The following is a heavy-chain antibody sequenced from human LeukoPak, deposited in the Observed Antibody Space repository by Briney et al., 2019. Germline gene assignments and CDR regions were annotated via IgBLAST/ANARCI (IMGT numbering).Heavy chain of an antibody. CDR3: ARGVLLWFGEFKIYYYYYYMDV. CDR1: GGTFNNEA. V-gene: IGHV1-69*06. CDR2: IIPIFGTT. J-gene: IGHJ6*03. D-gene: IGHD3-10*01. Sequence: ASVKVSCKASGGTFNNEAFSWVRQAPGQGLEWMGGIIPIFGTTNYAQKLQGRVTITADKSTSTAYMELSSLRSEDTAVYYCARGVLLWFGEFKIYYYYYYMDVWGKGTTVTVSS.